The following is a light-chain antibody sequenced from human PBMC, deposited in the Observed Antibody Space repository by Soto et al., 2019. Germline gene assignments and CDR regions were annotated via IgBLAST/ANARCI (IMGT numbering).Light chain of an antibody. Sequence: EIVLTQSPGTLSLSPGERATLSCRASQSVSSRFLARYQQKPGQAPRLLIYGASSRATGIPDRFSGTGSGTDFTLTISRLEPEDFAVYYCQQYGSSPYTFGLGTKLEIK. J-gene: IGKJ2*01. V-gene: IGKV3-20*01. CDR2: GAS. CDR3: QQYGSSPYT. CDR1: QSVSSRF.